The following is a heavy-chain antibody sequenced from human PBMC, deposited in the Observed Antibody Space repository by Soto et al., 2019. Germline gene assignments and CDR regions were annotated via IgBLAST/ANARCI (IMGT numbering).Heavy chain of an antibody. D-gene: IGHD3-3*01. CDR2: IYSGGST. CDR3: EQRLQWDTNDCRGGHVDPYGMAV. V-gene: IGHV3-53*02. J-gene: IGHJ6*02. CDR1: GFTVSSNY. Sequence: EVQLVETGGGWIQPGGSLRLSCAASGFTVSSNYMSWVRQAPGKGVEWVSVIYSGGSTYYADSVKGRFIISRNNSKDTFYLQMNSLSAEDTVVYYCEQRLQWDTNDCRGGHVDPYGMAVWGQGTTVTVSS.